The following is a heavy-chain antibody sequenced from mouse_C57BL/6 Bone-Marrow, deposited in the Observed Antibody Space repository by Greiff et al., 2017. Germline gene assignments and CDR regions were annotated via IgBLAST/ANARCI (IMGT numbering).Heavy chain of an antibody. D-gene: IGHD2-2*01. CDR1: GYTFTSYW. CDR3: ASLLWLLRDWFAY. V-gene: IGHV1-55*01. Sequence: QVQLQQPGAELVKPGASVKMSCKASGYTFTSYWITWVKQRPGQGLEWIGDIYPGSGSTNYNEKFKSKATLTVDTSSSTAYMQLSSLTSEESAVYYCASLLWLLRDWFAYWGQGTLVTVSA. J-gene: IGHJ3*01. CDR2: IYPGSGST.